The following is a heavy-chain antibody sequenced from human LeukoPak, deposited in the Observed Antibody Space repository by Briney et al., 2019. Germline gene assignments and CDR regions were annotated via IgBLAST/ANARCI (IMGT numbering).Heavy chain of an antibody. Sequence: PSETLSLTCTVSGGSISSYYWSWIRQPPGKGLEWIGYIYYSGSTNYNPSLKSRVTISVDTSKNQFSLKLSSVTAADTAVYYCARDVGRGRDDYWGQGTLVTVSS. CDR1: GGSISSYY. V-gene: IGHV4-59*01. CDR3: ARDVGRGRDDY. CDR2: IYYSGST. D-gene: IGHD3-16*01. J-gene: IGHJ4*02.